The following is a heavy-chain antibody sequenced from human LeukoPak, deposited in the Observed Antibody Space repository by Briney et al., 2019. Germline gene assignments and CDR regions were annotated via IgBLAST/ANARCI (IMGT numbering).Heavy chain of an antibody. CDR1: GFTFSSYD. D-gene: IGHD1-26*01. V-gene: IGHV3-23*01. Sequence: GGTLRLSCAASGFTFSSYDMSWVRQAPGKGLEWVSAISGSGGSTYYADSVKGRFTISRDNSKNTLYLQVNSLRAEDTAVYYCARATDSGTSHLKYWGQGTLVTVSS. CDR3: ARATDSGTSHLKY. J-gene: IGHJ4*02. CDR2: ISGSGGST.